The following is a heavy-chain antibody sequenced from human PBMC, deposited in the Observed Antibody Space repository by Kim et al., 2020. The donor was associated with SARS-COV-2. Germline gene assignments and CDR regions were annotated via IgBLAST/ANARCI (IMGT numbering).Heavy chain of an antibody. V-gene: IGHV3-64*01. Sequence: GGSLRLSCAASGFTFSSYAMHWVRQAPGKGLEYVSAISSSGGSTYYANSVKGRFTISRDNSKNTLYLQMGSLRAEDMAVYYCARDSAITSVGVGIKNYYYCMDVWGQGTTVTVSS. D-gene: IGHD3-3*01. CDR3: ARDSAITSVGVGIKNYYYCMDV. CDR1: GFTFSSYA. CDR2: ISSSGGST. J-gene: IGHJ6*02.